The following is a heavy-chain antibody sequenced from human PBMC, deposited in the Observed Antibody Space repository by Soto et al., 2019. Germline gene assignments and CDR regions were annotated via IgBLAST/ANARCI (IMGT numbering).Heavy chain of an antibody. V-gene: IGHV4-59*01. CDR2: IYYSGST. J-gene: IGHJ6*02. Sequence: KPSETLSLTCTVSGGSISSYYWSWIRQPPGKGLEWIGYIYYSGSTNYNPSLKSRVTISVDTSKNQFSLKLSSVTAADTAVYYCARGGITMVREVSYYYYGMDVWGQGTTVTVSS. CDR1: GGSISSYY. D-gene: IGHD3-10*01. CDR3: ARGGITMVREVSYYYYGMDV.